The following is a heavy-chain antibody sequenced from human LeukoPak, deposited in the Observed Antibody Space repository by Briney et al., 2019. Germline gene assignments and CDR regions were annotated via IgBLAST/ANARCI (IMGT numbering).Heavy chain of an antibody. CDR3: ARESSSWYLDAFDI. J-gene: IGHJ3*02. D-gene: IGHD6-13*01. CDR2: IIPIFGTA. CDR1: GGTFSSYA. V-gene: IGHV1-69*13. Sequence: GASVKVSCKASGGTFSSYAISWVRQAPGQGLEWMGGIIPIFGTAHYAQKFQGRVTITADESTSTAYMELSSLRSEDTAVYYCARESSSWYLDAFDIWGQGTMVTVPS.